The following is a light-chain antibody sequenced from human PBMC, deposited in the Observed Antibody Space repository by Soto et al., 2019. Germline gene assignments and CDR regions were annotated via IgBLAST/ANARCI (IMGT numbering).Light chain of an antibody. CDR3: ATWDYTLNGVL. CDR1: ASNIGSTA. CDR2: SNN. V-gene: IGLV1-44*01. J-gene: IGLJ3*02. Sequence: QSVLTQPPSMSGTPGQRVSISCSGGASNIGSTAVDWYHQVPGTAPKLVIYSNNERPSGVPDRFSGAKSGTSASLAISGLQSEDEGDYFCATWDYTLNGVLFGGGTKVTVL.